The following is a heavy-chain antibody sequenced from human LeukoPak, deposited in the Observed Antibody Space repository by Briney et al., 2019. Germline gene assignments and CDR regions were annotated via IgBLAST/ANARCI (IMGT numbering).Heavy chain of an antibody. J-gene: IGHJ4*02. Sequence: GASVKVPCKASGGTFSSYAISWVRRAPGQGPEWMGGIIPIFGTANYAQKFQGRVTITADESTSTAYMELSSLRSEDTAVYYCARDQSSSWSSSGWYYFDYWGQGTLVTVSS. CDR2: IIPIFGTA. V-gene: IGHV1-69*13. D-gene: IGHD6-13*01. CDR1: GGTFSSYA. CDR3: ARDQSSSWSSSGWYYFDY.